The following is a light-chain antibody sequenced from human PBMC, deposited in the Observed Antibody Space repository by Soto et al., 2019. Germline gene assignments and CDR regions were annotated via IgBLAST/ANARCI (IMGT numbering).Light chain of an antibody. CDR2: DVS. J-gene: IGLJ1*01. CDR3: SSYTSSNTPYV. CDR1: SSDIGAHNY. Sequence: QSALTQSASVSGSPGQSITISCTGTSSDIGAHNYVSWYQQHPGKVPKVMIHDVSNRPSGVSSRFSGSKSGNTASLTISGLQAEDEADYYCSSYTSSNTPYVFGTGTKLTVL. V-gene: IGLV2-14*01.